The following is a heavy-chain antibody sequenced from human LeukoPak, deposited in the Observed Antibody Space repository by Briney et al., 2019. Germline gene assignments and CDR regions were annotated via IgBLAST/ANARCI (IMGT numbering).Heavy chain of an antibody. CDR3: AILGRAAGNAFDI. J-gene: IGHJ3*02. CDR2: TYYGGST. CDR1: GDSISFHF. Sequence: SETLSLTCSVSGDSISFHFWSWIRQPPGKGLEWIGHTYYGGSTDYNPSLASRVTVSADTSKNQFSLKLSSVTAADTAVYYCAILGRAAGNAFDIWGQGTVVIVSS. V-gene: IGHV4-59*11. D-gene: IGHD1-26*01.